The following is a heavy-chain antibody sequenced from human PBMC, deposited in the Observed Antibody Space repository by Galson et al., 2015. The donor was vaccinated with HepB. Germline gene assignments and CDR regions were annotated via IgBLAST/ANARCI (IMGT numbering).Heavy chain of an antibody. V-gene: IGHV3-48*02. CDR2: ISSSSSTI. CDR3: ARRDTAMVRYYYGMDV. J-gene: IGHJ6*02. CDR1: GFTFSSYS. Sequence: SLRLSCAASGFTFSSYSMNWVRQAPGKGPEWVSYISSSSSTIYYADSVKGRFTISRDNAKNSLYLQMNSLRDEDTAVYYCARRDTAMVRYYYGMDVWGQGTTVTVSS. D-gene: IGHD5-18*01.